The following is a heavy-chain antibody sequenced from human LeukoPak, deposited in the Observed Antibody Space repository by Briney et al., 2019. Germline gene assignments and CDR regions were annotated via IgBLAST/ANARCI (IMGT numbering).Heavy chain of an antibody. Sequence: SETLSLTCTVSGGSISSSPYHWGWIRQPPGKGLEWIGSFYYSGSTYSNPSLKSRVTISVDTSKNQFSLKLSSVTAADTAVYYCARSYGDYGDYWGQGTLVTVSS. V-gene: IGHV4-39*07. CDR3: ARSYGDYGDY. J-gene: IGHJ4*02. CDR1: GGSISSSPYH. D-gene: IGHD4-17*01. CDR2: FYYSGST.